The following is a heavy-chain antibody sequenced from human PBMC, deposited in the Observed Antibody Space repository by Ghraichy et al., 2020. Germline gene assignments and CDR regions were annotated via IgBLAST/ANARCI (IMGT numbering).Heavy chain of an antibody. J-gene: IGHJ6*04. CDR2: ITASGDFT. Sequence: GGSLRLSCEASEFTFSSHAMTWVRQAPGKGLEWLSTITASGDFTYYPDSLRGRFTISRDNSKNTLFLQINNLRAEDTAVYYFARHRCNGPGCDNRNVWGKGTTVTVSS. CDR3: ARHRCNGPGCDNRNV. CDR1: EFTFSSHA. D-gene: IGHD2-15*01. V-gene: IGHV3-23*01.